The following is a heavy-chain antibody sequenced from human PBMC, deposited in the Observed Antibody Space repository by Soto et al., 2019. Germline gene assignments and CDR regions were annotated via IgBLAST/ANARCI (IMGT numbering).Heavy chain of an antibody. CDR3: AYRALYSGSYWDGGYFDY. Sequence: QITLRESGPTRVRPTQTLSLTCTFSGFSLHTSGVGVGWIRQPPGKALEWLALIYWDDDKRYSPSLKGRLSITKDNSENQVVLTMTNVDPVDTATYYCAYRALYSGSYWDGGYFDYGGQGTLITVSS. J-gene: IGHJ4*02. V-gene: IGHV2-5*02. CDR2: IYWDDDK. D-gene: IGHD1-26*01. CDR1: GFSLHTSGVG.